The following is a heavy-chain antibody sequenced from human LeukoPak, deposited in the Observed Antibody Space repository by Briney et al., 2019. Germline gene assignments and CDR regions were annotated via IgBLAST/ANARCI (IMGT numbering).Heavy chain of an antibody. CDR3: AKGASGASIAARRLRYYYGMDV. Sequence: GGSLRLSCAASGFTFSSYAMSWVRQAPGKGLEWVSAISGSSGSTYYADSVKGRFTISRDNSKNTLYLQMNSLRAEDTAVYYCAKGASGASIAARRLRYYYGMDVWGQGTTVTVSS. V-gene: IGHV3-23*01. D-gene: IGHD6-6*01. J-gene: IGHJ6*02. CDR2: ISGSSGST. CDR1: GFTFSSYA.